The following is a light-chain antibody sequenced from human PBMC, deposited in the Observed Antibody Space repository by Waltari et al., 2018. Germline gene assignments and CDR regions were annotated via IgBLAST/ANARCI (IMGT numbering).Light chain of an antibody. J-gene: IGKJ1*01. CDR3: QQSYSTPWT. CDR1: QSISSY. Sequence: DIQMTQSPSSLSVSVGDRVPITCRASQSISSYLNWYQQKPGKAPKLLIYAASSLQSGVPSRFSGSGSGTDFTLTISSLQPEDFATYYCQQSYSTPWTFGQGTKVEIK. CDR2: AAS. V-gene: IGKV1-39*01.